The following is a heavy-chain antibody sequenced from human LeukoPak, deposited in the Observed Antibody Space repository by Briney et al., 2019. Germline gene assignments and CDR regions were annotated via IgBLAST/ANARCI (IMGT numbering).Heavy chain of an antibody. V-gene: IGHV3-66*01. CDR1: GFTVSSNY. D-gene: IGHD5-18*01. Sequence: GGSLRLSCAASGFTVSSNYMSWVRQAPGKGLEWVSVIYSGGSTYYADSVRGRFTISRDNTKNTLYLQMNSLRAEDTAVYYCAKDRHTQPQGWGQGTLVTVSS. CDR3: AKDRHTQPQG. J-gene: IGHJ4*02. CDR2: IYSGGST.